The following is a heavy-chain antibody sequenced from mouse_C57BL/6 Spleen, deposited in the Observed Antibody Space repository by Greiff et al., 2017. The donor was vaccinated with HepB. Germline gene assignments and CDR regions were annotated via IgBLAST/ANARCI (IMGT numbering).Heavy chain of an antibody. D-gene: IGHD1-1*01. CDR2: ISYDGSN. CDR3: AREGDDYYGSSFVV. V-gene: IGHV3-6*01. J-gene: IGHJ1*03. Sequence: EVKLQESGPGLVKPSQSLSLTCSVTGYSITSGYYWNWIRQFPGNKLEWMGYISYDGSNNYNPSLKNRISITRDTSKNQFFLKLNSVTTEDTATYYCAREGDDYYGSSFVVWGTGTTVTVSS. CDR1: GYSITSGYY.